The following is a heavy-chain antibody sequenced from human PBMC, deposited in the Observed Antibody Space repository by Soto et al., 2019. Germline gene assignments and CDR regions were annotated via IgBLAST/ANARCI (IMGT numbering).Heavy chain of an antibody. CDR2: ISDDGSNT. D-gene: IGHD5-12*01. Sequence: QVQLVESGGGVVQPGRSLRLSCAASVFTFGNYAMHWVRQAPGKGLEWVAVISDDGSNTYYADSVKGRFTISRDNPKNTLYLQMNSLRAEDTAVYYCVKVGGYDGYEPLDKWGQGTLVTVSS. CDR1: VFTFGNYA. J-gene: IGHJ4*02. CDR3: VKVGGYDGYEPLDK. V-gene: IGHV3-30*18.